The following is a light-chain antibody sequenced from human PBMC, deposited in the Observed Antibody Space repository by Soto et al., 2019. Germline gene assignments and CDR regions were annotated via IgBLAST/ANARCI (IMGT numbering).Light chain of an antibody. V-gene: IGLV2-14*03. CDR2: DVS. Sequence: QSVLTQPASVSASPGQSITISCTGTSSDGGGYNYVSWYQHHPGKAPKLIIFDVSDRPSGISDRFSASKSGNTASLTISGLQAEDEADYYCCSYSSGSTPWVFGTGTKVTVL. J-gene: IGLJ1*01. CDR1: SSDGGGYNY. CDR3: CSYSSGSTPWV.